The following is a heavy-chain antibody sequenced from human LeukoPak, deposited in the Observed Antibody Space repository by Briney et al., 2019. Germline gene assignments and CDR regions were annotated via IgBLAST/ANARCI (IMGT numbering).Heavy chain of an antibody. V-gene: IGHV3-7*01. CDR3: ATYSTRNAREFQS. Sequence: GGSLRLSCEASGFIFSNCWMTWVRQAPGKGLEWVANIKTDASEKYYADSVKGRFTISRDNAKMSLYLQMNSLRVEDTAVYYCATYSTRNAREFQSWGQGTLVTVSS. D-gene: IGHD4-11*01. CDR2: IKTDASEK. CDR1: GFIFSNCW. J-gene: IGHJ1*01.